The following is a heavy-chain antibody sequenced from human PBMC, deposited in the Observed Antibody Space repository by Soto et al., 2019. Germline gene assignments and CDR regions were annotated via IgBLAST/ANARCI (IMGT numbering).Heavy chain of an antibody. J-gene: IGHJ3*02. D-gene: IGHD4-17*01. CDR3: ARPRGYGVFDAYDI. CDR1: GFTFSTYA. V-gene: IGHV3-23*01. CDR2: ISGSGGPT. Sequence: GGSLRLSCAASGFTFSTYAMSWVRQAPGKGLEWVSAISGSGGPTYYADSVQGRFTTSRDNSMNILYLQMNSLRIEDTAVYYCARPRGYGVFDAYDIWGQGTMVTVSS.